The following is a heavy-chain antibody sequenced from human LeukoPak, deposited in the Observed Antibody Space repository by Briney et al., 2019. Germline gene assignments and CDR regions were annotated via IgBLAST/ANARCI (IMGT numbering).Heavy chain of an antibody. CDR2: IYTSGST. D-gene: IGHD3-16*02. Sequence: PSQTLSLTCTVSGGSISSGSYYWSWIRQPAGKGLEWIGRIYTSGSTNYNPSLKSRVTISVDTSKSQFSLKLSSVTAADTAVYYCARENGMITFGGVIATFDYWGQGTLVTVSS. J-gene: IGHJ4*02. CDR3: ARENGMITFGGVIATFDY. CDR1: GGSISSGSYY. V-gene: IGHV4-61*02.